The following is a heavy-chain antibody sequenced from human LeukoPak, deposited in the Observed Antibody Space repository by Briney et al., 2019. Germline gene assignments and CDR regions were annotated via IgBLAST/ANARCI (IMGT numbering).Heavy chain of an antibody. CDR1: GGSFSGYY. CDR3: ARARAVYCSGGSCYSGGVDY. CDR2: INHSGST. J-gene: IGHJ4*02. Sequence: SETLSLTCAVYGGSFSGYYWSWIRQPPGKGLEWIGEINHSGSTNYNPSPKSRVTISVDTSKNQFSLRLSSVTAADTAVYYCARARAVYCSGGSCYSGGVDYWGQGTLVTVSS. V-gene: IGHV4-34*01. D-gene: IGHD2-15*01.